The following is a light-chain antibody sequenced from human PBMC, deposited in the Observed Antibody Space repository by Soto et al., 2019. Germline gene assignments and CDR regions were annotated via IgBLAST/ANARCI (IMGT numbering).Light chain of an antibody. CDR2: AAS. Sequence: DIQLTQSPSLLSASVGDRVTITCRASRSITIWLAWYQQKPGKAPKLLIYAASSLQSGVPSRFSDSGSGTDFTLTISSLQPEDFATYYCQQANSFPLTFGGGTKVDIK. CDR3: QQANSFPLT. V-gene: IGKV1-12*01. CDR1: RSITIW. J-gene: IGKJ4*01.